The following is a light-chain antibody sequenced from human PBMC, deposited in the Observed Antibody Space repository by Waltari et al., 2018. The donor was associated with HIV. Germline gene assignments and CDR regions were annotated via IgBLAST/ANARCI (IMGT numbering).Light chain of an antibody. CDR1: SSNIGSNT. Sequence: QSVLTQPPSASGTAGQRVTISCSGTSSNIGSNTVNWYQQLPGTSPKLLIYHNSARPSGVPDRFSGSKAGTSASLAISVLQSEDEADYYCAAWDDSVNGLVFGGGTKLTV. V-gene: IGLV1-44*01. J-gene: IGLJ3*02. CDR2: HNS. CDR3: AAWDDSVNGLV.